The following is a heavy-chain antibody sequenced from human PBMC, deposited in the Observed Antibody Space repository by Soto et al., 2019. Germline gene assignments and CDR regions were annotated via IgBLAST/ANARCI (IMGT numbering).Heavy chain of an antibody. D-gene: IGHD4-17*01. CDR2: INAGNGNT. CDR1: GYTFASYA. CDR3: ARGPALLGYGDVGFMDV. J-gene: IGHJ6*03. Sequence: EASVKVSCKVPGYTFASYAMHWVRQATGQRLEWMGWINAGNGNTKYSQKFQGRVTITRDTSASTAYMELSSLRSEDTAVYYCARGPALLGYGDVGFMDVWGKGTTVTVS. V-gene: IGHV1-3*01.